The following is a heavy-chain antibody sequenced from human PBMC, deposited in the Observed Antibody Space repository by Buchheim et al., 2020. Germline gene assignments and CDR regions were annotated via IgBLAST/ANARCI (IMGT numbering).Heavy chain of an antibody. D-gene: IGHD4-17*01. V-gene: IGHV3-30*03. J-gene: IGHJ4*02. CDR2: ISYDGSNK. Sequence: QVQLVESGGGVVQPGRSLRLSCAASGFTFSSYGMHWVRQAPGKGLEWVAVISYDGSNKYYADSVKGRFTISRANSKKPLYLQMNSLRAEDTAVYYCATEDYVSTRWDYWGQGTL. CDR1: GFTFSSYG. CDR3: ATEDYVSTRWDY.